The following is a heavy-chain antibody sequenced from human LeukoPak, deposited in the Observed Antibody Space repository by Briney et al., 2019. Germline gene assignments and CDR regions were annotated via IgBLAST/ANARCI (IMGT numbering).Heavy chain of an antibody. V-gene: IGHV3-30*03. Sequence: GGSLRLSCAASVFTFSSYSMNWVRQAPGKGLEWVAIISYDGSNKYYADSVKGRFTISRDNSRNTLYLQMNSLRAEDTAVYYCARRSSSWEYFDYWGQGTLVTVSS. CDR2: ISYDGSNK. D-gene: IGHD6-13*01. CDR3: ARRSSSWEYFDY. CDR1: VFTFSSYS. J-gene: IGHJ4*02.